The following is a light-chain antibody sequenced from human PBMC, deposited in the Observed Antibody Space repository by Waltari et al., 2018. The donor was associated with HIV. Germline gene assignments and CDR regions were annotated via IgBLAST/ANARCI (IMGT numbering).Light chain of an antibody. V-gene: IGKV4-1*01. J-gene: IGKJ1*01. Sequence: DIVMTQFPNSLAVSLGERATMRCRSSQSVFYSPSNKNFLSWYQQKSGQPPRLLIYWASTRENGVPDRFTGSGSGADFTLTISNLQPEDVATYYCQQYYGKFWTFGQGTTVEV. CDR2: WAS. CDR3: QQYYGKFWT. CDR1: QSVFYSPSNKNF.